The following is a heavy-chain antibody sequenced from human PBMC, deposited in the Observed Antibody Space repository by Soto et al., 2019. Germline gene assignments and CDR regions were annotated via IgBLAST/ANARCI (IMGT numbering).Heavy chain of an antibody. J-gene: IGHJ4*02. V-gene: IGHV1-3*01. CDR1: GYTFTSYA. CDR3: ASGVDSYGYSGY. D-gene: IGHD5-18*01. CDR2: INAGNGNT. Sequence: ASVKVSCKASGYTFTSYAMHWVRQAPGQRLEWMGWINAGNGNTKYSQKFQGRVTITRDTSASTAYMELSSLRSEDTAVYYCASGVDSYGYSGYWDQGTLVTVSS.